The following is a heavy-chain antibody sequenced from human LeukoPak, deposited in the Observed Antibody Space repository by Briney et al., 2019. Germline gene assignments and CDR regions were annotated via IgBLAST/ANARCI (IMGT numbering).Heavy chain of an antibody. Sequence: GGSLRLSCAASGFTFSNAWMSWVRQAPGKGLEWVGRFKSKIDGGTTDYAAPVKGRFTISRDDSKNTLYLQMNSLKTEDTAVYYCTTFHPLDYWGQGILVTVSS. CDR2: FKSKIDGGTT. CDR1: GFTFSNAW. CDR3: TTFHPLDY. V-gene: IGHV3-15*01. J-gene: IGHJ4*02.